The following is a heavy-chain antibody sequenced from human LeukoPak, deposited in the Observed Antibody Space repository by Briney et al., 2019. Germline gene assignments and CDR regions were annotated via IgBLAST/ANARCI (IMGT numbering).Heavy chain of an antibody. CDR2: INHSGST. CDR3: ARGLGS. CDR1: GGSFSGYY. Sequence: SETLSLTCAVYGGSFSGYYWSWIRQPPGKGLEWIGEINHSGSTNYNPSLKSRVTISVDTSKNQFSLKLSSVTAADTAVYYCARGLGSWGQRTLVTVSS. J-gene: IGHJ5*02. D-gene: IGHD2-2*03. V-gene: IGHV4-34*01.